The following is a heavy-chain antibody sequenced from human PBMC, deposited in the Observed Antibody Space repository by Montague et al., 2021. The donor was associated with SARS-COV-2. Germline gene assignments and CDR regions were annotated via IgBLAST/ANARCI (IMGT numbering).Heavy chain of an antibody. D-gene: IGHD2-21*02. Sequence: SETLSLTCAVYGGSFSGYYWSWIRQPPGKGLEWIGEINHSGSTNYNPSLKSRVTISVDTSKNQFSLKLSSVTAADTAVHYCARGLIVVVTAIPWYFDLWGRGTLVTVSS. CDR2: INHSGST. CDR1: GGSFSGYY. CDR3: ARGLIVVVTAIPWYFDL. J-gene: IGHJ2*01. V-gene: IGHV4-34*01.